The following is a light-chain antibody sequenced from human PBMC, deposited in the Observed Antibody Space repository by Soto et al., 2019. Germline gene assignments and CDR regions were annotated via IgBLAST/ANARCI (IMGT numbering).Light chain of an antibody. CDR2: KVS. V-gene: IGKV2-30*01. J-gene: IGKJ1*01. Sequence: DVVVTQSPLSLPVTLGQPASISCRSSQSLVYTNGNTYLAWFQQRPGQSPRRLIYKVSIRDSGLPDRFSGSGSGTEFTLTISRVEAEDVGVYYCMQGTHWPRTFGQGTKVEIK. CDR1: QSLVYTNGNTY. CDR3: MQGTHWPRT.